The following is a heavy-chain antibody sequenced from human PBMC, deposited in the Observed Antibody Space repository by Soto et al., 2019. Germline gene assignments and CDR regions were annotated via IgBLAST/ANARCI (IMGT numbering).Heavy chain of an antibody. Sequence: GSLRLSCAASGFTFSSYAMHWVRQAPGKGLEWVAVISYDGSNKYYADSVKGRFTISRDNSKNTLYLQMNSLRAEDTAVYYCARDEIVTTDDDYYYYYGMDVWGQGTTVTVSS. CDR1: GFTFSSYA. V-gene: IGHV3-30-3*01. CDR2: ISYDGSNK. CDR3: ARDEIVTTDDDYYYYYGMDV. D-gene: IGHD4-17*01. J-gene: IGHJ6*02.